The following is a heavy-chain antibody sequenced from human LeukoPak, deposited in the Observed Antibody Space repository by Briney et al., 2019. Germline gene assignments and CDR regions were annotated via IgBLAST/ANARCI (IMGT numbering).Heavy chain of an antibody. D-gene: IGHD1-26*01. Sequence: GGSLRLSCAASGFTFSSHAMHWVRQAPGKGLEWVAVISYDGSNKYYADSVKGRFTISRDNSKNTLYLQMNSLRLEDMAVYYCAKPSGSGVDYWGRGTRVTVSS. CDR2: ISYDGSNK. CDR1: GFTFSSHA. J-gene: IGHJ4*02. V-gene: IGHV3-30*04. CDR3: AKPSGSGVDY.